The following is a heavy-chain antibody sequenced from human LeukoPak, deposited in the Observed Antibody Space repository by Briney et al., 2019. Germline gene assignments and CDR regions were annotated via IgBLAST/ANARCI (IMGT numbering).Heavy chain of an antibody. J-gene: IGHJ4*02. CDR2: ISAYNGNT. Sequence: GASVKVSCKASGYTFTSYGISWVRQATGQGLEWMGWISAYNGNTNYAQKLQGRVTMTTDTSTSTAYMELRSLRSDDTAVYYCARDSIAHYYGSGSYTDYWGQGTLVTVSS. CDR1: GYTFTSYG. D-gene: IGHD3-10*01. CDR3: ARDSIAHYYGSGSYTDY. V-gene: IGHV1-18*01.